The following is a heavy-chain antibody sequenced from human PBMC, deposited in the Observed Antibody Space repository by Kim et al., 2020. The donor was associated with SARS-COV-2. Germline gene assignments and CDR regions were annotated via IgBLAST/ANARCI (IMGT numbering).Heavy chain of an antibody. V-gene: IGHV3-53*01. Sequence: GRFTIARDKSKNTLYLQMNSLRAEDTAVYYCARDGIVGATSLYHYYGMDVWGQGTTVTVSS. D-gene: IGHD1-26*01. CDR3: ARDGIVGATSLYHYYGMDV. J-gene: IGHJ6*02.